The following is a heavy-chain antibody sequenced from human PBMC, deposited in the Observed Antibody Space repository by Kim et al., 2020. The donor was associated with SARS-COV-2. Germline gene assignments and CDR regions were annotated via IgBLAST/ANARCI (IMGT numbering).Heavy chain of an antibody. CDR3: ARGLAWNYGGYFDY. CDR1: GFTFSSYA. CDR2: ISYDGSNK. D-gene: IGHD1-7*01. J-gene: IGHJ4*02. V-gene: IGHV3-30-3*01. Sequence: GGSLRLSCAASGFTFSSYAMHWVRQAPGKGLEWVAVISYDGSNKYYADSVKGRFTISRDNSKNTLYLQMNSLRAEDTAVYYCARGLAWNYGGYFDYWGQGTLVTVSS.